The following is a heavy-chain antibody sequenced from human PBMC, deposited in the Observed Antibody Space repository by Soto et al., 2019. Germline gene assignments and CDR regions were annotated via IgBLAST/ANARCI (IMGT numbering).Heavy chain of an antibody. CDR3: ARASRQWLVRGEPYSFDS. J-gene: IGHJ4*02. V-gene: IGHV3-33*01. Sequence: QVQLVESGGGVVQPGRSLRLSCAASGFTFSSYGMHWVRQAPGKGLEWVAVIWYDGSNKYYADSVKGRFTISRDNSKNTLYLQMNSLRAEDTAVYYCARASRQWLVRGEPYSFDSWGQGTLVTVSS. CDR2: IWYDGSNK. CDR1: GFTFSSYG. D-gene: IGHD6-19*01.